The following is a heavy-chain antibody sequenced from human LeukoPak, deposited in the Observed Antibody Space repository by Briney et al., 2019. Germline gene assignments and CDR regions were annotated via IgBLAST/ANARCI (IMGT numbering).Heavy chain of an antibody. V-gene: IGHV1-69*04. J-gene: IGHJ4*02. D-gene: IGHD6-13*01. Sequence: SVKVSCKASGGTFSSNVISWVRQDPGQGLEWMGRIIPIIGTPDYAQKFQGRVTITADKSTNTAYMELTSLKSDDTAVYYCARAGGSSWFVSLYYWGQGTLVTVSS. CDR3: ARAGGSSWFVSLYY. CDR2: IIPIIGTP. CDR1: GGTFSSNV.